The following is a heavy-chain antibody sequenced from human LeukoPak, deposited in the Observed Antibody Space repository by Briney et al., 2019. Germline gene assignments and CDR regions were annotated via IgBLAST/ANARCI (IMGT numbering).Heavy chain of an antibody. CDR2: IRSKAYGGTT. CDR1: GFTFGDYA. V-gene: IGHV3-49*03. CDR3: TRGKGDQGWY. J-gene: IGHJ4*02. Sequence: GGSLRLSCITSGFTFGDYAMSWFRQAPGKGLEWVGFIRSKAYGGTTEYSASVKGRFTISRDDSKSVAYLQMNSLKTEDTAVYYCTRGKGDQGWYWGQGTLVTVSS. D-gene: IGHD2-15*01.